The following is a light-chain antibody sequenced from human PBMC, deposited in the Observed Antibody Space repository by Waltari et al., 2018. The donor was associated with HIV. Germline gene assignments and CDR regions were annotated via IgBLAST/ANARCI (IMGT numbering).Light chain of an antibody. CDR3: AAWDDSLSGRV. V-gene: IGLV1-47*01. J-gene: IGLJ3*02. CDR1: SSNIGRNY. CDR2: RNN. Sequence: QSVLTQPPSASGTPGQRVTISCSGSSSNIGRNYVYWYQQLPGTAPKLLIYRNNQRPSGVPDRFSGSMSGTSASLAISGLRSEDEADYYCAAWDDSLSGRVFGGGTKLTVL.